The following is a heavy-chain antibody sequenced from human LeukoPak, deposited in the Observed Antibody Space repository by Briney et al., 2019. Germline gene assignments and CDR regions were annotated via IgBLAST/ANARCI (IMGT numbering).Heavy chain of an antibody. CDR1: GFTISSYA. V-gene: IGHV3-30-3*01. CDR3: AGAAYHYGMDV. Sequence: GRSLRLSCAASGFTISSYAMHWVRQAPGKGLEWVAVISYDGSNKYYADSVKGRFTISRDNSKNTLYLQMNSLRAEDTAVYYCAGAAYHYGMDVWGQGTTVTVSS. J-gene: IGHJ6*02. CDR2: ISYDGSNK.